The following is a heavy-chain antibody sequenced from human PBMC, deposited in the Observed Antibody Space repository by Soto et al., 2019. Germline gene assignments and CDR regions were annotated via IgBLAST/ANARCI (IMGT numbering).Heavy chain of an antibody. D-gene: IGHD3-3*01. V-gene: IGHV1-18*04. Sequence: RASVKVSCKASGYTFTSYGISWVRQAPGQGLEWMGWISAYNGNTNYAQKLQGRVTMTTDTSTSTAYMELRSLRSDDTAVYYCAREGQNYDFSSGYDWFDPWGQGTLVTVSS. CDR1: GYTFTSYG. CDR2: ISAYNGNT. CDR3: AREGQNYDFSSGYDWFDP. J-gene: IGHJ5*02.